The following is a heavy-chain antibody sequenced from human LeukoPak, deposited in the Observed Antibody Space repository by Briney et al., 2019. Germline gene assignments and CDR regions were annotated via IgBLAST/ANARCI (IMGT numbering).Heavy chain of an antibody. CDR3: ARGYPLSTTAAGTYFQH. Sequence: ASVKVSCKASGYTFTGYYMHWVRQAPEEGLEWMGWINPNSGGTNYAQKFQGRVTMTRDTSISTAYMELSRLRSDDTAVYYCARGYPLSTTAAGTYFQHWGQGTQVTVSS. J-gene: IGHJ1*01. V-gene: IGHV1-2*02. CDR2: INPNSGGT. CDR1: GYTFTGYY. D-gene: IGHD6-13*01.